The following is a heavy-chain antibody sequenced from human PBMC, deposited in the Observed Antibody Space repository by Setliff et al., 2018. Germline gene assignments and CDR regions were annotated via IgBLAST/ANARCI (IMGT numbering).Heavy chain of an antibody. CDR1: GYNFITFG. J-gene: IGHJ4*02. V-gene: IGHV1-18*01. D-gene: IGHD5-12*01. Sequence: ASVKVSCKTSGYNFITFGISWVRQAPGQGPEWMGWISPYNENTNYAQKFQGRVTMTTDTSTSTVYMELRSLKSDDTAVYYCVRGPGPSVVVAMPFDRWGQGTLVTVSS. CDR3: VRGPGPSVVVAMPFDR. CDR2: ISPYNENT.